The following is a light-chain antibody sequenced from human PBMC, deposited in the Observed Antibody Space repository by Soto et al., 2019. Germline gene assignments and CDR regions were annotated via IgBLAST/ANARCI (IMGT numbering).Light chain of an antibody. CDR2: EVS. CDR1: SSDVGGYNY. Sequence: QSVLTQPPSASGSPGQSVTISCTGTSSDVGGYNYVSWYQQHPGKAPKLMIYEVSKRPSGVPDRFSGSKSGNTASLTVSGLQAEDEADYYRSSYAGSNNFVVFGGGTK. CDR3: SSYAGSNNFVV. V-gene: IGLV2-8*01. J-gene: IGLJ2*01.